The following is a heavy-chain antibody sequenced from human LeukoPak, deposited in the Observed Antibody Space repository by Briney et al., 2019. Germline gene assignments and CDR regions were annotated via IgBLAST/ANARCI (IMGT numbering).Heavy chain of an antibody. D-gene: IGHD3-16*02. CDR1: GYTFTSYG. J-gene: IGHJ4*01. CDR2: ISAYNGNT. Sequence: GASVKVSCKASGYTFTSYGISWVRQAPGQGLEWMGWISAYNGNTNYAQKLQGRVTLTADTSTTTVYMELRSLISDDTAVYYCARGDYVWGSNPVDYWGQGTLVIVSA. V-gene: IGHV1-18*01. CDR3: ARGDYVWGSNPVDY.